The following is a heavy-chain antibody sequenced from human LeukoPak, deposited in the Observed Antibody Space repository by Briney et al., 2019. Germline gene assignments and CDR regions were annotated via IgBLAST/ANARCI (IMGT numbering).Heavy chain of an antibody. CDR1: GGSFSGYY. D-gene: IGHD4-17*01. Sequence: SETLSLTCAVYGGSFSGYYWSWIRQPPGKGLEWIGEINPSGSTNYNPSLKSRVTISVDTSKNQFSLKLSSVTAADTAVYYCARTDHDYGDAGFDYWGQGTLVTVSS. CDR3: ARTDHDYGDAGFDY. J-gene: IGHJ4*02. V-gene: IGHV4-34*01. CDR2: INPSGST.